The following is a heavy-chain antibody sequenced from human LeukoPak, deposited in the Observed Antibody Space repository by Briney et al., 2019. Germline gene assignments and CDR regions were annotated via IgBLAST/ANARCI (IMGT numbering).Heavy chain of an antibody. CDR2: IYYSGST. J-gene: IGHJ4*02. V-gene: IGHV4-59*01. CDR3: ARGRSSRSFDY. Sequence: PSETLSPTCTVSGGSISSYYWSWIRQPPGKGLEWIGYIYYSGSTNYNPSLKSRVTISVDTSKNQFSLKLSSVTAADTAVYYCARGRSSRSFDYWGQGTLVTVSS. D-gene: IGHD6-13*01. CDR1: GGSISSYY.